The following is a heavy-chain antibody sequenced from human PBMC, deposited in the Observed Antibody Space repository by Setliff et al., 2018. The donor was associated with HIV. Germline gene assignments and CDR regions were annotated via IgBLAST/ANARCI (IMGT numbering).Heavy chain of an antibody. J-gene: IGHJ4*02. D-gene: IGHD3-10*01. CDR3: ARVGYHGSGRYSFDY. Sequence: PSETLSLTCTVSGASSSSHYWSWIRQPPGKAPEWIGYVYNSGTTKYNPSLKSRVTISVDTSKNQFSLNLSSVTAAETAVYYCARVGYHGSGRYSFDYWGQGTLVTVSS. CDR1: GASSSSHY. V-gene: IGHV4-59*08. CDR2: VYNSGTT.